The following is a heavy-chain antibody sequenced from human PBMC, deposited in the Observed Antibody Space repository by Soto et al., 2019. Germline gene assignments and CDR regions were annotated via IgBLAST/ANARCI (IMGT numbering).Heavy chain of an antibody. CDR1: GYTVTSYY. D-gene: IGHD2-2*02. J-gene: IGHJ4*02. V-gene: IGHV1-46*01. CDR3: ARTPGYTDRNYFDY. CDR2: INPSGGST. Sequence: ASLQGSCKASGYTVTSYYMHWVRQAPGQGLEWMGIINPSGGSTTYAQKFQGRLTMTRDTSTSTVYMELSSLRSEDTAMYYCARTPGYTDRNYFDYWGQGTLVTVSS.